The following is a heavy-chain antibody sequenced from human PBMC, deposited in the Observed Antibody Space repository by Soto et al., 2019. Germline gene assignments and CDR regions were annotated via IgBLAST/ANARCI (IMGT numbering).Heavy chain of an antibody. J-gene: IGHJ5*02. CDR1: GYTFSNYG. D-gene: IGHD2-2*01. CDR3: ARVVPGAEAWFGP. V-gene: IGHV1-18*01. CDR2: ISLYSDGT. Sequence: ASVKVSCKTSGYTFSNYGITWVRQAPGQPLEWLGWISLYSDGTNYAQKFRGRVSMTTDTSTTTAYMELRSLRSDDTAVYYCARVVPGAEAWFGPWGQGTLVTVSS.